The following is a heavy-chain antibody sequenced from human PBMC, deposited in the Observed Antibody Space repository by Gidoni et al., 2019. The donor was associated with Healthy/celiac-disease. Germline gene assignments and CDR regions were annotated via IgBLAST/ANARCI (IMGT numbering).Heavy chain of an antibody. Sequence: QLQLQESGPGLVKPSETLCLTCTVCGGSVSCSRYYWGWIRQPRGKGLEWIGSIYYSGSTYYNPSLKSRVTISVDTSKNQFSLKLSSVTAADTAVYYCATDILSTYRGRYSPWDYWGQGTLVTVSS. CDR2: IYYSGST. CDR3: ATDILSTYRGRYSPWDY. CDR1: GGSVSCSRYY. D-gene: IGHD1-26*01. V-gene: IGHV4-39*07. J-gene: IGHJ4*02.